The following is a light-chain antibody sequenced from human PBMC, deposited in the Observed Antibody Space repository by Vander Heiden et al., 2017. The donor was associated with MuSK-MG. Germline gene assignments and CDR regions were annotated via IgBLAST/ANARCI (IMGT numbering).Light chain of an antibody. J-gene: IGKJ4*01. CDR3: QQSYSTPHT. V-gene: IGKV1-39*01. CDR2: ASS. CDR1: KSISSS. Sequence: DIQMTQSLSSLYGSVGDRVTITCRASKSISSSLNWYQQKPGKAPKLLIYASSSLQSVVLSRFSGSGSGTDFTLTISSLQPEDFATYYCQQSYSTPHTFGGGTKVEIK.